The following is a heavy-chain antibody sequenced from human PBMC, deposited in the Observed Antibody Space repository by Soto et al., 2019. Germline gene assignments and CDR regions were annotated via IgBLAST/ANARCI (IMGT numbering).Heavy chain of an antibody. CDR2: ISWNSGSI. V-gene: IGHV3-9*01. D-gene: IGHD3-22*01. J-gene: IGHJ4*02. Sequence: EVQLVESGGGLVQPGRSLRLFCAASGFTFDDYAMHWVRQAPGKGLEWVSGISWNSGSIGYADTVKGRFTISRDNAKNSLYLQMNSLRAEDTALYYCAKAAYYYASSGYYDSHSFDYWGQGTLVTVSS. CDR3: AKAAYYYASSGYYDSHSFDY. CDR1: GFTFDDYA.